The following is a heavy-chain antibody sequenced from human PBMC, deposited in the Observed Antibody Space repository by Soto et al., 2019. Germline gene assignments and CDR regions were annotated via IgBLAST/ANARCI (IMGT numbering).Heavy chain of an antibody. J-gene: IGHJ3*02. CDR1: GYTVTSFS. D-gene: IGHD6-19*01. CDR3: AINEQWLKNCAFDI. V-gene: IGHV1-3*01. CDR2: INAGNGNT. Sequence: QVQLVQSGAEVKKPGASVKVSCKASGYTVTSFSMQWVRQAPGQRLEWMGWINAGNGNTKYSQKFQNKVNITRDTSASTVYMELSSLRSEDTAVYYCAINEQWLKNCAFDIWGQGTKIIVSS.